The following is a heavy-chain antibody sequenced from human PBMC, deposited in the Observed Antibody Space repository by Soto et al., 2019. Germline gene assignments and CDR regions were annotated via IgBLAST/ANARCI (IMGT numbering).Heavy chain of an antibody. Sequence: PGGSLRLSCAASGFTFSSYAMHWVRQAPGKGLEYVSAISSNGGSTYYANSVKGRFTISRDNSKNTLYLQMGSLRAEDMAVYYCARERLGPIVVVPAAMSGAFDIWGQGTMVTVSS. CDR2: ISSNGGST. CDR1: GFTFSSYA. J-gene: IGHJ3*02. V-gene: IGHV3-64*01. D-gene: IGHD2-2*01. CDR3: ARERLGPIVVVPAAMSGAFDI.